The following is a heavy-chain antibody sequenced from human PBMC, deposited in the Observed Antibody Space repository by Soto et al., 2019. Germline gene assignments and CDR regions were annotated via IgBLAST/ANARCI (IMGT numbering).Heavy chain of an antibody. Sequence: PGGSLRLSCAASGFTFSDYYMSWIRQAPGKGLEWVSYISSSGSTIYYADSVKGRFTISRDNAKNSLYLQMNSLRAEDTAVYYCARDLESKDIVVVVAAPTDAFDIWGQGTMVTVS. J-gene: IGHJ3*02. CDR3: ARDLESKDIVVVVAAPTDAFDI. CDR1: GFTFSDYY. D-gene: IGHD2-15*01. CDR2: ISSSGSTI. V-gene: IGHV3-11*01.